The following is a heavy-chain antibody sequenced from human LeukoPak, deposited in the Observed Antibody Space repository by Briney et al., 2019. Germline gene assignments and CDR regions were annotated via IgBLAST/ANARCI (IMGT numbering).Heavy chain of an antibody. CDR3: AREEYSSGWYAYNWFDP. J-gene: IGHJ5*02. D-gene: IGHD6-19*01. Sequence: GASVKVSCKASGYTFTGYYMHWVRQAPGQGLEWMGWINPNSGGTNYAQKFQGWVTMTRGTSISTAYMELSRLRSDDTAVYYCAREEYSSGWYAYNWFDPWGQGTLVTVSS. CDR1: GYTFTGYY. CDR2: INPNSGGT. V-gene: IGHV1-2*04.